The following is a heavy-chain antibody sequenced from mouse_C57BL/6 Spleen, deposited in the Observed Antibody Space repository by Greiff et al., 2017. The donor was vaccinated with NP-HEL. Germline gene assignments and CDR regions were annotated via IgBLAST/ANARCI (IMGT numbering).Heavy chain of an antibody. CDR3: ARSGDSSGPYY. J-gene: IGHJ2*01. CDR2: INPSTGGT. Sequence: VQLQQSGPELVKPGASVKISCKASGYSFTGYYMNWVKQSPEKSLEWIGEINPSTGGTTYNQKFKAKATLTVDKSSSTAYMQLKSLTSEDSAVYYCARSGDSSGPYYWGQGTTLTVSS. D-gene: IGHD3-2*02. V-gene: IGHV1-42*01. CDR1: GYSFTGYY.